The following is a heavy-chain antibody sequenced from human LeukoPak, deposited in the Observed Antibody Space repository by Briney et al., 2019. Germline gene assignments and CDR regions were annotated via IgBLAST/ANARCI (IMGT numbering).Heavy chain of an antibody. J-gene: IGHJ4*02. CDR1: GFTFSSYA. CDR2: ISGSGGST. Sequence: GGSLRLSCAASGFTFSSYAMSWVRQAPGKGLEWVSAISGSGGSTYYADSVKGRFTISRDNSKNTLYLRMNSLRAEDTAVYYCAKGSGSYYNPDYHFDYWGQGTLVTVSS. D-gene: IGHD3-10*01. CDR3: AKGSGSYYNPDYHFDY. V-gene: IGHV3-23*01.